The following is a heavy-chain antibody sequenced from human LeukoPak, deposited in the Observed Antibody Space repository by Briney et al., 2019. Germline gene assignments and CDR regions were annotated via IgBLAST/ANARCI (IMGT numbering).Heavy chain of an antibody. CDR1: GGSISSSSYY. CDR2: IYYSGST. D-gene: IGHD6-13*01. Sequence: SETLSLTCTVSGGSISSSSYYWGWIRQPPGTGLEWIGSIYYSGSTYYNPSLKSRVTISVDTSKNQFSLKLSSVTAADTAVYYCARESIAAATLEYWGQGTLVTVSS. J-gene: IGHJ4*02. V-gene: IGHV4-39*07. CDR3: ARESIAAATLEY.